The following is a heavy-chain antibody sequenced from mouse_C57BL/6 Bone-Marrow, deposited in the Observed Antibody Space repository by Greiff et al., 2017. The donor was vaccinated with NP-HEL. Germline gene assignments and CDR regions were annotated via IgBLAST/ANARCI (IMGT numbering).Heavy chain of an antibody. CDR2: IDPENGDT. D-gene: IGHD2-3*01. CDR1: GFNIKDDY. CDR3: TPCWLLPSWFAY. J-gene: IGHJ3*01. V-gene: IGHV14-4*01. Sequence: VQLQQSGAELVRPGASVKLSCTASGFNIKDDYMHWVKQRPEQGLEWIGWIDPENGDTEYASKFQGKATITADTSSNTASLQLSSLTSEDTAVYYCTPCWLLPSWFAYWGQGTLVTVSA.